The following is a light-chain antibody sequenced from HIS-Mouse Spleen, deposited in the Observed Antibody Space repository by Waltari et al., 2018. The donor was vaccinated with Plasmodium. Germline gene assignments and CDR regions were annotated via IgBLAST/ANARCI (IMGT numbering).Light chain of an antibody. V-gene: IGKV3-20*01. CDR2: GAS. CDR1: QSVSSSY. Sequence: EIVLTQSPGTLSLSPGVRATLSCRASQSVSSSYLAWYQQKPGQAPRLHIYGASSRATGIPDRFSGSGSGTDFTLTLSRLEPEDFAVYYCQQYGSSSWTFGQGTKVEIK. CDR3: QQYGSSSWT. J-gene: IGKJ1*01.